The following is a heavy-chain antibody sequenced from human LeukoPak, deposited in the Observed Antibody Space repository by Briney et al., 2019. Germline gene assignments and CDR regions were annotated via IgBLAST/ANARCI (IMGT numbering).Heavy chain of an antibody. D-gene: IGHD5-18*01. CDR3: AKWYSYGYAQSYYFDY. V-gene: IGHV3-23*01. J-gene: IGHJ4*02. Sequence: GGSLRLSCVASGFPFSSYAMSWVRQAPGKGLVWVSALTGSGDSTYYADSVKGRFTISRDNSKNTLYLQMNSLRAEDTALYYCAKWYSYGYAQSYYFDYWGRGTLVTVSS. CDR2: LTGSGDST. CDR1: GFPFSSYA.